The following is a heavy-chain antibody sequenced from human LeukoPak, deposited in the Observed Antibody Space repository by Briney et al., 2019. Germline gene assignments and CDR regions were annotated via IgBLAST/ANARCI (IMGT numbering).Heavy chain of an antibody. Sequence: AGSLRLSGAASGFTCSAYYMSWLRQAQGKGLEGVSYIIISGGTISYEDSVKGRLTISRDNGTNSLYLQMSRLRAEDTAAYYCARVGTMLGMARYYFDYWGQGTLVTVSS. CDR3: ARVGTMLGMARYYFDY. CDR1: GFTCSAYY. V-gene: IGHV3-11*01. D-gene: IGHD3-10*02. CDR2: IIISGGTI. J-gene: IGHJ4*02.